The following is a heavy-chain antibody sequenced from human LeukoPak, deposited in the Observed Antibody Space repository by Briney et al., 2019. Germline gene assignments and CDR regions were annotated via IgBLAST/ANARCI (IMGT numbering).Heavy chain of an antibody. D-gene: IGHD3-10*02. Sequence: GGSLRLSCAASGFTFNNYWMNWVRQAPGKGLEWVANIKQDGSEKYYVDSVKGRFTISRDNAKNSLYLQMNSLRAEDTAVYYCAELGITMIGGVWGKGTTVTISS. J-gene: IGHJ6*04. CDR2: IKQDGSEK. CDR3: AELGITMIGGV. V-gene: IGHV3-7*01. CDR1: GFTFNNYW.